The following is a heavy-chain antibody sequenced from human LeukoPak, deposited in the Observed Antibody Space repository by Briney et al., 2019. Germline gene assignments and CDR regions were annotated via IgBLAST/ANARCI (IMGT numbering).Heavy chain of an antibody. CDR3: ARGPSRATTVTQRTYYYYYGMDV. CDR1: GGSFSGYY. J-gene: IGHJ6*02. Sequence: SETLSLTCAVYGGSFSGYYWSWIRQPPGKGLEWIGEINHSGSTNYNPSLKSRVTISVDTSKNQFCLKLSSVTAADTAVYYCARGPSRATTVTQRTYYYYYGMDVWGQGTTVTVSS. D-gene: IGHD4-17*01. V-gene: IGHV4-34*01. CDR2: INHSGST.